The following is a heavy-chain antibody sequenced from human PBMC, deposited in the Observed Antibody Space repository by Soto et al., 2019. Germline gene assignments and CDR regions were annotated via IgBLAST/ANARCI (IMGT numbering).Heavy chain of an antibody. J-gene: IGHJ3*02. D-gene: IGHD3-3*01. CDR1: GFTFSNAW. CDR3: TTDDRPYYDFWSGYYQAAFDI. CDR2: IKSKTDGGTT. V-gene: IGHV3-15*07. Sequence: GGSLRLSCAASGFTFSNAWMNWVRQAPGKGLEWVGRIKSKTDGGTTDYAAPVKGRFTISGEDSKNTLYLQMNSLKTEDTAVYYCTTDDRPYYDFWSGYYQAAFDIWGQGTMVTVSS.